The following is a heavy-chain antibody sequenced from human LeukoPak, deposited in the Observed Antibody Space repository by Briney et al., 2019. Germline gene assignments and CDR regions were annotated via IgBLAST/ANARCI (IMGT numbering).Heavy chain of an antibody. CDR1: GFSVSTSG. D-gene: IGHD6-19*01. J-gene: IGHJ4*02. Sequence: GGSLRLSGTVSGFSVSTSGMSWVRQAQGKGLQTISAISVDGESAYYADSVKGRFTISRDNSKNTLYLQMNSLRVEDTAVYYCAQGYSSGWYPHRGQGSLVSVSS. CDR3: AQGYSSGWYPH. CDR2: ISVDGESA. V-gene: IGHV3-23*01.